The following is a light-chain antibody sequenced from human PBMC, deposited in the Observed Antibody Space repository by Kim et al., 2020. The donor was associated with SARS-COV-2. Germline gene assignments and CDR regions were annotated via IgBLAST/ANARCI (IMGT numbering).Light chain of an antibody. CDR3: SSYTSSSTLYV. CDR2: DVS. V-gene: IGLV2-14*03. Sequence: SITISCTGTSSDVGGYTHVSWYQQHPGKAPKLMIYDVSNRPSGVSNRFSGSKSGNTASLTISGLQAEDEADYYCSSYTSSSTLYVFGTGTKVTVL. CDR1: SSDVGGYTH. J-gene: IGLJ1*01.